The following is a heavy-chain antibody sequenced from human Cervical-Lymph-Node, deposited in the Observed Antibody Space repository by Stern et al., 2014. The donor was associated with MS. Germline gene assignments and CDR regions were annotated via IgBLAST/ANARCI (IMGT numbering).Heavy chain of an antibody. Sequence: QVQLQESGPGLVKPLETLSLTCTVSGDSISGYYWSWIRQPPGKGLEWIGGVYGDRNPHYNPSLESRVTVSEDTSKNQFSLKLSSVTAADTAVYYCARGGDAYKLGNSWGQGTLVTVSS. CDR3: ARGGDAYKLGNS. J-gene: IGHJ5*02. CDR1: GDSISGYY. V-gene: IGHV4-59*01. D-gene: IGHD5-24*01. CDR2: VYGDRNP.